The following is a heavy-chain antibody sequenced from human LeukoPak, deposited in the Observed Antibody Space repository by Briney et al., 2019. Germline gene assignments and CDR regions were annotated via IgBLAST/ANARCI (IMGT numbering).Heavy chain of an antibody. Sequence: GGSLRLSCAASGFTFSSYGMHWVRQAPGKGLEWVAVIWYDGSNKYYADSVKGRFTISRDNSKNTLYLQMNSLRAEDTAVYYCARDLLKDYYYMDVWGKGTTVTVPS. J-gene: IGHJ6*03. V-gene: IGHV3-33*01. CDR1: GFTFSSYG. CDR3: ARDLLKDYYYMDV. CDR2: IWYDGSNK.